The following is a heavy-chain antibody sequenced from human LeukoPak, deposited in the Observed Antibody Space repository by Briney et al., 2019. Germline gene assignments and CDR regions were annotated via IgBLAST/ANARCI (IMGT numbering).Heavy chain of an antibody. D-gene: IGHD3-9*01. Sequence: GGSLRLSCVASGFTFSRYGMHWVRQAPGKGLEWVSFTWYDGSHKDYADSVKGRFTISRDNSKNTLYLQMNSLRAEDTAVYYCATTQVDFDWLLDYWGQGTLVTVSS. CDR2: TWYDGSHK. J-gene: IGHJ4*02. V-gene: IGHV3-30*02. CDR3: ATTQVDFDWLLDY. CDR1: GFTFSRYG.